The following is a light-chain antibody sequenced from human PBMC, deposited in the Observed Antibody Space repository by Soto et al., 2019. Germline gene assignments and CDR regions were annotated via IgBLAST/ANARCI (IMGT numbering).Light chain of an antibody. CDR3: QQYNSYWT. J-gene: IGKJ1*01. CDR1: QSISSW. V-gene: IGKV1-5*01. CDR2: AAS. Sequence: DIQMTQSPSTLSASVGDRVTITCRASQSISSWLAWYQQKPGKVPKRLIYAASNLQSGVPSRFSGSGSGTEFTLTISSLQPDDFATYYCQQYNSYWTFGQGTKVDIK.